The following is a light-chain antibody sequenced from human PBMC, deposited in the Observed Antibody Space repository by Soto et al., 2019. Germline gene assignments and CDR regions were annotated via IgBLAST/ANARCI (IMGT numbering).Light chain of an antibody. V-gene: IGKV1-9*01. CDR1: QAITNN. CDR3: QQVKSYPRT. CDR2: EES. Sequence: DIHLTQSPSCLSASVGDRVTITCRASQAITNNLAWYQQKPGNPPRLLIYEESTLHSGVPSRFSGRKVGTQFILTIDSLQPEDFATYYCQQVKSYPRTFGGGTKVDIK. J-gene: IGKJ4*01.